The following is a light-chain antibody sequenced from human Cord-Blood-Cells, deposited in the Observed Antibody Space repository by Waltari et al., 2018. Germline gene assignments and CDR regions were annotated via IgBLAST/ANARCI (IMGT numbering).Light chain of an antibody. CDR1: QSISSY. V-gene: IGKV1-39*01. J-gene: IGKJ2*01. CDR3: QQSYSTPYT. CDR2: AGS. Sequence: DIQMTQSPSSLSASVGNSVPITCRASQSISSYLNWYQQKPGKATKLLIYAGSNLQIGVLSRCSGSGSGAAFYLTISSLQPEDFATYYCQQSYSTPYTFGQGTKLEIK.